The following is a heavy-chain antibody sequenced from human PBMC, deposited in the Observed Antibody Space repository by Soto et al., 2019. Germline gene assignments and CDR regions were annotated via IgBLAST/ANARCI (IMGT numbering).Heavy chain of an antibody. CDR3: ARVVVATYSSTFDP. CDR2: IYHTGST. Sequence: QVQLQESGPGLVKPSGTLSLTCGVSSDSISSSNWWTWVRQPPGKGLEWIGEIYHTGSTNYNPSLKSRVTISVDKSTNQFSLKLSSVTAADTAVYYCARVVVATYSSTFDPWGQGTLVTVSS. J-gene: IGHJ5*02. D-gene: IGHD6-13*01. V-gene: IGHV4-4*02. CDR1: SDSISSSNW.